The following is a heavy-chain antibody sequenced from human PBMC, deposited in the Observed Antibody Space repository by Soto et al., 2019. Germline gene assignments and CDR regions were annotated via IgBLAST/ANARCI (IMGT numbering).Heavy chain of an antibody. Sequence: GGSLRLSCAASGFTFSNAWMSWVRQAPGKGLEWVGRIKSKTDGGTTDYAAPVKGRFTISRDDSKNTLYLQMNSLKTEDTAVYYCTTRTMVRGVMYYFDYWGQGTLVTVSS. CDR2: IKSKTDGGTT. CDR1: GFTFSNAW. CDR3: TTRTMVRGVMYYFDY. V-gene: IGHV3-15*01. J-gene: IGHJ4*02. D-gene: IGHD3-10*01.